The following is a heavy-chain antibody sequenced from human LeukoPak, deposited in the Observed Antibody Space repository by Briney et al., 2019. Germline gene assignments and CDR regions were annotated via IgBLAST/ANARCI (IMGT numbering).Heavy chain of an antibody. CDR2: IRSKAYGGTT. CDR3: TRVAYSSTWYYFDY. J-gene: IGHJ4*02. V-gene: IGHV3-49*04. Sequence: PGGSLRLSCTASGFTFGVYALRWVRQAPGKGLEWVGFIRSKAYGGTTEYAASVKGRFTISRDDSKSIASLQVNSLKSDDTAIYYCTRVAYSSTWYYFDYWGQGTLVTVSS. CDR1: GFTFGVYA. D-gene: IGHD2-2*01.